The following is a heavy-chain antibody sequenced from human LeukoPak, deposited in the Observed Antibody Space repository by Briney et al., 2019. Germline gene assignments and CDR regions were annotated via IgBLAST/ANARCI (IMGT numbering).Heavy chain of an antibody. CDR1: GYTFTGYY. Sequence: GASVKVSCKASGYTFTGYYMHWVRQAPGQGLEWMGWINPNSGGTNYAQKFQGRVTMTRDTSISTAYMELSRLRSDDTAVYYCAIIAVADPRSSYFDYWGQGTLATVSS. D-gene: IGHD6-19*01. J-gene: IGHJ4*02. CDR2: INPNSGGT. CDR3: AIIAVADPRSSYFDY. V-gene: IGHV1-2*02.